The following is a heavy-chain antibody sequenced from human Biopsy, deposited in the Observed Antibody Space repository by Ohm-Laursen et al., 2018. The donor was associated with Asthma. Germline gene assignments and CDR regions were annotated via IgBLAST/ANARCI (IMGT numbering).Heavy chain of an antibody. V-gene: IGHV1-2*06. CDR2: INPNGGAT. D-gene: IGHD7-27*01. CDR1: AYTFIGYP. J-gene: IGHJ5*02. CDR3: ARVQKSPGDRWFDP. Sequence: ASVKVSCKASAYTFIGYPLHWVRQAPGEGLEWMGRINPNGGATIYAQKFQGRVTMTRDTSISTAYMELSRLTSDDTAVYYCARVQKSPGDRWFDPWGQGTLVTVSS.